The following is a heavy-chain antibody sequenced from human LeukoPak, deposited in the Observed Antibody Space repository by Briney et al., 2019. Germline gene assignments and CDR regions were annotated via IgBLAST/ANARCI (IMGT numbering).Heavy chain of an antibody. D-gene: IGHD5-18*01. CDR3: ARIQLYARGLDY. CDR1: GFTVSSNY. J-gene: IGHJ4*02. V-gene: IGHV3-66*01. Sequence: GGSLRLSCAASGFTVSSNYMSWVRPAPRKGLEWVSVIYGGSSTYYADSVKGRFTISRDNSKNTLYLQMNSLRAEDTAVYYCARIQLYARGLDYWGQGTLVTVSS. CDR2: IYGGSST.